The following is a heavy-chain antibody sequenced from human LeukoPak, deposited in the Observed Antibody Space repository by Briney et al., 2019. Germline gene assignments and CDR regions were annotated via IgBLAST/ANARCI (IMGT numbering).Heavy chain of an antibody. V-gene: IGHV4-30-4*01. CDR3: ARSEEYDYRAFDY. CDR2: IYYSGST. J-gene: IGHJ4*02. CDR1: GGSISSGDYY. Sequence: SETLSLTCTVSGGSISSGDYYWSWIRQPPGKGLEWIGYIYYSGSTYYNPSLKSRVTISVDTSKNQFSLKLSSVTAADTAVYYCARSEEYDYRAFDYWGQGTLVTVSS. D-gene: IGHD4-11*01.